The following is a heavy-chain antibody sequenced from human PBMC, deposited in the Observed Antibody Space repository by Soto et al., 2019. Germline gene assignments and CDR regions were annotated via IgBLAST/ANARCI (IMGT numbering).Heavy chain of an antibody. D-gene: IGHD3-16*02. Sequence: GGSLRLSCAASGFTFSSYWMSWVRQAPGKGLEWVANIKQDGSEKYYVDSVKGRFTISRDNAKNSLYLQMNSLRAEDTAVYYCARAGSRLRIWGSYRYTPQHYFDYWGQGTLVTVSS. J-gene: IGHJ4*02. CDR2: IKQDGSEK. CDR3: ARAGSRLRIWGSYRYTPQHYFDY. CDR1: GFTFSSYW. V-gene: IGHV3-7*01.